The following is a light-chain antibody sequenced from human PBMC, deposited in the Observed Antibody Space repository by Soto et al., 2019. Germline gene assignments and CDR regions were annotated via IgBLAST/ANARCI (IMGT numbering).Light chain of an antibody. CDR1: SSNIGAGYD. CDR2: GNS. J-gene: IGLJ2*01. CDR3: QSYDSSLSGSHVV. Sequence: QSVLTQPPSVSGAPGQRVTISCTGSSSNIGAGYDVHWYQQLPGTAPKLLIYGNSNRPSGVPDRFSGSKSGTYASLAITGLQAEDEADYYCQSYDSSLSGSHVVFGGGTKVTVL. V-gene: IGLV1-40*01.